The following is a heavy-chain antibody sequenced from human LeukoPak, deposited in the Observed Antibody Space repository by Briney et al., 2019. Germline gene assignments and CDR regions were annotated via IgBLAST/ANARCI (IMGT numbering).Heavy chain of an antibody. J-gene: IGHJ6*03. D-gene: IGHD2-2*01. Sequence: GGSLRLSCAASGFTFDDYTMHWVRQAPGKGLEWVSLINWDGGSTFYVDSVKGRFTISRDNSKHSLYLQMNSLRSEDTALYYCAKDGSGGSTSVYQYYYMDVWGKGTTVTVSS. CDR1: GFTFDDYT. V-gene: IGHV3-43*01. CDR3: AKDGSGGSTSVYQYYYMDV. CDR2: INWDGGST.